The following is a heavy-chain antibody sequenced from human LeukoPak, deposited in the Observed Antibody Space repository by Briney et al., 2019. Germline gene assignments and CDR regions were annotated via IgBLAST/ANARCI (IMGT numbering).Heavy chain of an antibody. CDR1: GGSISSYY. CDR3: ARGGIVASYYFDY. Sequence: PSETLSLTCTVSGGSISSYYWSWIRQPPGKGLEWIGYIYYSGSTNYNPSLKSRVTISVDTSKNQFSLKLSSVTAADTAVYYCARGGIVASYYFDYWGQGTLVTVSS. D-gene: IGHD5-12*01. CDR2: IYYSGST. J-gene: IGHJ4*02. V-gene: IGHV4-59*12.